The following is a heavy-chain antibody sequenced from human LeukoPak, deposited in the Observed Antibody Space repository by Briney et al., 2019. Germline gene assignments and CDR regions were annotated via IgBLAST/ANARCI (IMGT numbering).Heavy chain of an antibody. D-gene: IGHD6-13*01. CDR3: ARRVAAGGAYFDY. V-gene: IGHV4-59*08. Sequence: HSETLSLTCTVSSGSTSNYFWSWIRQPPGKGLEWIGYIYYSGSTNYSPSPKSRATISVDTSKNQFSLKLSSVTAADTAVYYCARRVAAGGAYFDYWGQGTLVTVSS. J-gene: IGHJ4*02. CDR2: IYYSGST. CDR1: SGSTSNYF.